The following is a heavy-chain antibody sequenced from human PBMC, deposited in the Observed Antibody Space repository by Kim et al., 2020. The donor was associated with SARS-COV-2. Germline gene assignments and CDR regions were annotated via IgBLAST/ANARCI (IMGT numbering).Heavy chain of an antibody. CDR1: GFTFSSYA. J-gene: IGHJ3*02. CDR2: ISSSGGST. V-gene: IGHV3-23*01. D-gene: IGHD5-18*01. CDR3: AKQESTAVDTAFDI. Sequence: GGSLRLSCAASGFTFSSYAMSWVRQAPGKGLEWVSSISSSGGSTYYAGSVKGRFTISRDNSKNTLYLQMNSLRAEDTAVYYCAKQESTAVDTAFDIWGQGTMVTVSS.